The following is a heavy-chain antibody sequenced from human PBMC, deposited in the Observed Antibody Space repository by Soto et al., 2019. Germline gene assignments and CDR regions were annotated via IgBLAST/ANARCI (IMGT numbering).Heavy chain of an antibody. J-gene: IGHJ3*02. D-gene: IGHD1-20*01. CDR2: IKQDGSVK. CDR3: ARSAKYNWVGNAFDI. V-gene: IGHV3-7*01. Sequence: GGSLRLSCAASGFTFSSYWMSWVRQAPGKGLEWVANIKQDGSVKYYVDYVKGRFTISRDNAKNSLYLQMNSLRAEDTAVYYCARSAKYNWVGNAFDIWGQGTMVTVSS. CDR1: GFTFSSYW.